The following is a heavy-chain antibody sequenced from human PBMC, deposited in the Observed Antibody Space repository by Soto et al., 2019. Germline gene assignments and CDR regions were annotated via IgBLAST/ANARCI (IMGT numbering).Heavy chain of an antibody. CDR2: IIPIFATT. CDR1: GDTISSYA. V-gene: IGHV1-69*13. J-gene: IGHJ4*02. D-gene: IGHD4-17*01. CDR3: AKTPPRTTATAYYFDY. Sequence: APVKVSCKASGDTISSYAISWVRQAPGQGLEWMGGIIPIFATTTYAQKFQGRVTITADESTNTVYMELSSLRSEDTAVYYCAKTPPRTTATAYYFDYWGQGTLVTVSS.